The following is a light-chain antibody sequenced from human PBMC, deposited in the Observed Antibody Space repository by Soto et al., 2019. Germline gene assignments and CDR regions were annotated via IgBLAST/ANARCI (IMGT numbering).Light chain of an antibody. CDR3: QQYDKSLPPVT. CDR2: GAS. J-gene: IGKJ4*01. V-gene: IGKV3-15*01. Sequence: DIILTQSPAIVSVSPGERATLSCRASRSVSTNLAWYQHKHGQAPRLRIYGASTRVTDIPARFSGSGSGTDFTLTINYLKSEDFGVSYCQQYDKSLPPVTFGGGTKVEI. CDR1: RSVSTN.